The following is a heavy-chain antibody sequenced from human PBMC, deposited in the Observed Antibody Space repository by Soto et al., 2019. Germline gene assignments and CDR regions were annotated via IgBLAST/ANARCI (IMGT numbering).Heavy chain of an antibody. Sequence: SETLSLTCSVSGYSISSGYYWGWIRQPPGKGLEWIGSIYHSGSTYYNPSLKSRVTISVDTSKNQFSLKLSSVTAADTAVYYCARDSDSSGYYYFDYWGQGTLGTVSS. CDR1: GYSISSGYY. D-gene: IGHD3-22*01. CDR3: ARDSDSSGYYYFDY. J-gene: IGHJ4*02. CDR2: IYHSGST. V-gene: IGHV4-38-2*02.